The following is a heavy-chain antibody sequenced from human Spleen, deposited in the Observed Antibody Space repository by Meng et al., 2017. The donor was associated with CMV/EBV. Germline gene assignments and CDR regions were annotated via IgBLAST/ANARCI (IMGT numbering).Heavy chain of an antibody. CDR2: INTYNGNT. CDR3: ARDGSIAAAGTSHY. J-gene: IGHJ4*02. D-gene: IGHD6-13*01. V-gene: IGHV1-18*01. CDR1: GYHFSSYG. Sequence: ASVKVSCKASGYHFSSYGITWVRQAPGQGPEWMGWINTYNGNTNYAQKFQGRVTVTTDTSTRTVNMELRSLRADDTAVYYCARDGSIAAAGTSHYWGQGTLVTVSS.